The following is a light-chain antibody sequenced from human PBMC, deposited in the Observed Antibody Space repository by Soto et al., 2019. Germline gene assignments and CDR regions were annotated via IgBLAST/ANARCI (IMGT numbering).Light chain of an antibody. CDR3: QQYGSSRWT. CDR1: QSVSSSY. J-gene: IGKJ1*01. Sequence: IVLTQSPGTLSLSPGERATLSCRASQSVSSSYLAWYQQNPGQAPRLLIYGASSRATRIPDRFSGSGSGTDFTLTISRLEPEDFAVYYCQQYGSSRWTFGQGTKVDIK. V-gene: IGKV3-20*01. CDR2: GAS.